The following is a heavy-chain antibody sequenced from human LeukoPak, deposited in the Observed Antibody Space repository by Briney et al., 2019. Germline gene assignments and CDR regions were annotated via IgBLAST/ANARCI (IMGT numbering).Heavy chain of an antibody. CDR2: ISWNSGSI. J-gene: IGHJ4*02. V-gene: IGHV3-9*01. CDR3: AKDSARYSYGAPFDY. D-gene: IGHD5-18*01. Sequence: GGSLRLSCAASGFTFSSYAMSWVRQAPGKGLEWVSGISWNSGSIGYADSVKGRFTISRDNAKNSLYLQMNSLRAEDTALYYCAKDSARYSYGAPFDYWGQGTLVTVSS. CDR1: GFTFSSYA.